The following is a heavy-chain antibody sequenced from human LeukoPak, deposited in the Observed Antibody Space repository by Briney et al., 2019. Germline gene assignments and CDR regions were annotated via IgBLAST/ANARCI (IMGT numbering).Heavy chain of an antibody. CDR3: ARSLGAPDY. J-gene: IGHJ4*02. V-gene: IGHV4-34*01. CDR1: GGSFSGYY. Sequence: SETLSLTCAVYGGSFSGYYWSWIRQPPGKGLEWIGEINHSGSTNYNPSLKSRVTISVDTSKNQFSLKLSSVTAADTAVYYCARSLGAPDYWGQGTLVTASS. D-gene: IGHD3-16*01. CDR2: INHSGST.